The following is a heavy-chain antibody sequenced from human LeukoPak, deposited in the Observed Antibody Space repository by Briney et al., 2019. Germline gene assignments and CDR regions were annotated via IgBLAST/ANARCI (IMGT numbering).Heavy chain of an antibody. J-gene: IGHJ3*02. Sequence: GGLRRSCVASGFAFKTYTMTWVRRAPGKGMEWVSSISNSGTFIYYADSLKGRFTISRDNAKNSLYLQMNSLRADDTAVYYCARAVVPAAIEEAFDIWGQGTMVTVSS. CDR1: GFAFKTYT. D-gene: IGHD2-2*02. CDR2: ISNSGTFI. V-gene: IGHV3-21*01. CDR3: ARAVVPAAIEEAFDI.